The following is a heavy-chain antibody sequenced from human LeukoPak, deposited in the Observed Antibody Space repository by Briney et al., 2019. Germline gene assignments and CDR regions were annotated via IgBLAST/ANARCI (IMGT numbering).Heavy chain of an antibody. CDR3: ARGQTTVTN. D-gene: IGHD4-17*01. CDR2: IKQDGSEK. CDR1: GFTFNSYW. Sequence: GGSLKLSCAASGFTFNSYWMSWVRQAPGKGLEWVANIKQDGSEKYYVDSVKGRSTISRDNAKNSLYLQMNSLRAEDTAVYYCARGQTTVTNWGQGTLVTVSS. V-gene: IGHV3-7*03. J-gene: IGHJ4*02.